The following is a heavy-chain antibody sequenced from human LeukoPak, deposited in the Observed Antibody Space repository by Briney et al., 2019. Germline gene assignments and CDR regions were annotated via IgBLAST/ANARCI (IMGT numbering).Heavy chain of an antibody. CDR1: GGSMSSYY. D-gene: IGHD6-13*01. J-gene: IGHJ4*02. CDR2: IYDSGST. Sequence: PSETLSLTCTVSGGSMSSYYWSWIRQPPGKGLEWIGYIYDSGSTNHNPSLKSRVTISVDTSKNQFSLKLSSVTAADTAVYYCARHHSSSSWYSTWGQGTLVTVSS. V-gene: IGHV4-59*08. CDR3: ARHHSSSSWYST.